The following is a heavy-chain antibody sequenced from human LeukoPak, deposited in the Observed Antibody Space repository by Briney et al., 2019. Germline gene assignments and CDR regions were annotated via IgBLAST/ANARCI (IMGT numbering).Heavy chain of an antibody. CDR1: GGTFSSYA. CDR3: ARDAESLRFLEWLPIENWFDP. CDR2: IIPIFGTA. Sequence: ASVKVSCKASGGTFSSYAISWVRQAPGQGLEWMGGIIPIFGTANYAQKFQGRVTITADESTSTAYMELSSLRSEDTAVYYCARDAESLRFLEWLPIENWFDPWGQGTLVTVSS. V-gene: IGHV1-69*13. D-gene: IGHD3-3*01. J-gene: IGHJ5*02.